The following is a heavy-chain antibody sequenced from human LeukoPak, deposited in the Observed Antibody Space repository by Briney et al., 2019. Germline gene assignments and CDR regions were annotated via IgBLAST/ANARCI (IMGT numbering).Heavy chain of an antibody. D-gene: IGHD2-15*01. CDR1: GLTFSSYG. CDR2: ISYDGSNK. Sequence: PGRSLRLSCAASGLTFSSYGMHWVRQAPGKGLEWVAVISYDGSNKCYADSVKGRFTISRDNSKNTLYLQMNSLRAEDTAVYYCARGVGFSHDAFDIWGQGTMVTVSS. CDR3: ARGVGFSHDAFDI. V-gene: IGHV3-30*03. J-gene: IGHJ3*02.